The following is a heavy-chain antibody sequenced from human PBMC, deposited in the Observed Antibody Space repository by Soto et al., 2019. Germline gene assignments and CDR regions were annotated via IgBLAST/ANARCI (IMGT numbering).Heavy chain of an antibody. Sequence: EVQLLESGGGLVQPGGSLRLSCAASGFTFSNYAMTWVRQAPGKGLQWVSAISGSGSSTKYADSVKGRFTISRDNSKSTLSLQMNSLRGEETAVYFCARGFATTGYLVDYWGQGTLVTVSS. CDR3: ARGFATTGYLVDY. CDR1: GFTFSNYA. D-gene: IGHD3-9*01. CDR2: ISGSGSST. J-gene: IGHJ4*02. V-gene: IGHV3-23*01.